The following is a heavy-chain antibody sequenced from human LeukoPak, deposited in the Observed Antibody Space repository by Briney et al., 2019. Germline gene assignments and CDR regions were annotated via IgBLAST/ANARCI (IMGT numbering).Heavy chain of an antibody. CDR2: INYSGST. CDR1: GGSISSSNYY. Sequence: SETLSLICTVSGGSISSSNYYWGWIRQPPGKGLEWIGTINYSGSTYYNPSLKSRLTIAVDTSKNQFSLKVSTVTAADTAVYYCAREDSGSYYNFYYFYMDVWGKGTTVTISS. D-gene: IGHD3-10*01. V-gene: IGHV4-39*07. J-gene: IGHJ6*03. CDR3: AREDSGSYYNFYYFYMDV.